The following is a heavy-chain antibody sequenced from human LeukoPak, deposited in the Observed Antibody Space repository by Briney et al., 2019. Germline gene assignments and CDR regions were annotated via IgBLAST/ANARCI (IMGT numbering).Heavy chain of an antibody. V-gene: IGHV3-7*01. CDR1: GFTFSSYW. CDR2: IKQDGSEK. J-gene: IGHJ4*02. D-gene: IGHD4-17*01. CDR3: AKEKQTTVTTAFDY. Sequence: PGGSLRLSCAASGFTFSSYWMSWVRQAPGKGLEWVANIKQDGSEKYYVDSVKGRFTISRDNAKNSLYLQMNSLRAEDTAVYYCAKEKQTTVTTAFDYWGQGTLVTVSS.